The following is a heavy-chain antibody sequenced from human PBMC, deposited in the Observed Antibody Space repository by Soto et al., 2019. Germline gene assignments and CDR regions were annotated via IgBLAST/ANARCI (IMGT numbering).Heavy chain of an antibody. CDR3: AREYYYTMDV. CDR2: IDSSTKYT. J-gene: IGHJ6*02. Sequence: QVQLVESGGGLVRPGGSLRLSCEASGFTFRDYYMTWFRQAPGKGLAWLSYIDSSTKYTNYADSVKGRFTISRNNAKYSLDLQMNCLRADVTAVYYCAREYYYTMDVWGQGTMVTVSS. V-gene: IGHV3-11*05. CDR1: GFTFRDYY.